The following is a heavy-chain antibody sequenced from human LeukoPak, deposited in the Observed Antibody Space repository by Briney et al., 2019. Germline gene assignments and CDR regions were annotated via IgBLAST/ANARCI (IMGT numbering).Heavy chain of an antibody. CDR3: ARDPGGMDV. V-gene: IGHV4-39*07. J-gene: IGHJ6*02. Sequence: SETLSLTCTVSGGSISSSSYYWGWIRQPPGKGLEWIGSIYYSGSTYYNPSLKSRVTISVDTSKNQFSLKLSSVTAADTAVYYCARDPGGMDVWGQGTTVTVSS. CDR1: GGSISSSSYY. CDR2: IYYSGST.